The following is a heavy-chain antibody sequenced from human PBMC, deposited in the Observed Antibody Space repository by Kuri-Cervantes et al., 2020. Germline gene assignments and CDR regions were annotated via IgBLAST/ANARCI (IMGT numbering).Heavy chain of an antibody. CDR3: ARDIDLGDSLWHGHSS. V-gene: IGHV5-51*01. CDR2: IYPDDSDT. D-gene: IGHD2-21*01. CDR1: GYSFTSYW. J-gene: IGHJ5*02. Sequence: GESLKISCKGSGYSFTSYWIGWVRQMPGKGLEWMGIIYPDDSDTRYSPSFQGQVTISADKSISTAYLQWSSLKASDTAMYYCARDIDLGDSLWHGHSSWGQGTLVTVSS.